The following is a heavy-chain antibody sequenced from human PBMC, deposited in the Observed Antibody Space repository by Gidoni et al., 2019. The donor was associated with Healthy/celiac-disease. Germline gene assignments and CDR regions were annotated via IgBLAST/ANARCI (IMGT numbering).Heavy chain of an antibody. CDR3: ARDQWELLFDY. V-gene: IGHV3-48*04. CDR1: GFTFSSYS. CDR2: ISSSSSTI. Sequence: EVQLVESGGGLVQPGGSLRLSCAASGFTFSSYSMNWARQGPGKGREWVSYISSSSSTIYYADSVKGRFTISRDNAKNSLYLQMNSLRAEDTAVYYCARDQWELLFDYWGQGTLVTVSS. D-gene: IGHD1-26*01. J-gene: IGHJ4*02.